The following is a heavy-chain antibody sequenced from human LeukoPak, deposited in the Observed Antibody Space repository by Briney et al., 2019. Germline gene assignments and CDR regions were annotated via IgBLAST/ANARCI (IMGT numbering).Heavy chain of an antibody. CDR2: ISGSGGNT. CDR1: GFALSSYA. J-gene: IGHJ4*02. D-gene: IGHD5-12*01. Sequence: GGSLRLSCAASGFALSSYAMSWVRQAPGKGLEWVSGISGSGGNTYYADSVKGRFTISRDNSKNTLYLQINSLRAEDTAVYYCAKGVIVPTIILFDYRGQGALVTVSS. V-gene: IGHV3-23*01. CDR3: AKGVIVPTIILFDY.